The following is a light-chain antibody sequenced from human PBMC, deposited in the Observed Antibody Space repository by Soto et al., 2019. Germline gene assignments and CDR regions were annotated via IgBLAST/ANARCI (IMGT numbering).Light chain of an antibody. J-gene: IGKJ4*01. CDR3: QQRKKWPPLT. CDR2: DAS. V-gene: IGKV3-11*01. Sequence: EIVLTQSPATLSWSPGERAALSCRARETVDCFLAWYQQKPGQAPRLLIYDASKRATGIAARFSGSGSGTGFTLTISSLEPEDFAVYYCQQRKKWPPLTFGGGTKVEIK. CDR1: ETVDCF.